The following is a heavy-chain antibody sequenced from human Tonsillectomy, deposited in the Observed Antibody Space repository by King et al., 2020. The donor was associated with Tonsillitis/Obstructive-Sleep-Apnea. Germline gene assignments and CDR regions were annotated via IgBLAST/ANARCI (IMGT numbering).Heavy chain of an antibody. CDR2: ISYDGSNK. CDR1: GFTFSSYG. J-gene: IGHJ4*02. Sequence: VQLVESGGGVVQPGRSLRLSCAASGFTFSSYGMHWVRQAPGKGLEWVAVISYDGSNKYYADSVKGRFTISRDNSKNTLYLQMNSLRAEDTAVYYCANASQSYYYDSSGYYGGVDYWGQGTLVTVSS. V-gene: IGHV3-30*18. D-gene: IGHD3-22*01. CDR3: ANASQSYYYDSSGYYGGVDY.